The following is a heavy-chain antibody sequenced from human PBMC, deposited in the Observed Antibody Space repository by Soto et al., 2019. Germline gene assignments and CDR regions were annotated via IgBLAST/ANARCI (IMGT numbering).Heavy chain of an antibody. CDR3: ARGRRSSYYYYYYGMDV. V-gene: IGHV4-34*01. J-gene: IGHJ6*02. Sequence: SETPSLTSAVYGGAFRGFYWSWVRPPPGEGLEWIGEINHSGSTNYNPSLKSRVTISVDTSKNQFSLKLSSVTAADTAVYYCARGRRSSYYYYYYGMDVWGQGTTVTVSS. D-gene: IGHD6-6*01. CDR1: GGAFRGFY. CDR2: INHSGST.